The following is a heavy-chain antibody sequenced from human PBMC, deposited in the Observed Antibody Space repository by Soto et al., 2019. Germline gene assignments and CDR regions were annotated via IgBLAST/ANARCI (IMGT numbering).Heavy chain of an antibody. J-gene: IGHJ4*02. CDR1: GGSVSSGSYY. CDR2: IYYSGST. Sequence: QVQLQESGPGLVKPSETLSLTCTVSGGSVSSGSYYWSWIRQPPGKGLEWIGYIYYSGSTNYNPSLKSRVPISVDTSKNQFSLKLRSVTAADTAVYYCARDIVGDTAMVRGPDYWGQGTLVTVSS. V-gene: IGHV4-61*01. CDR3: ARDIVGDTAMVRGPDY. D-gene: IGHD5-18*01.